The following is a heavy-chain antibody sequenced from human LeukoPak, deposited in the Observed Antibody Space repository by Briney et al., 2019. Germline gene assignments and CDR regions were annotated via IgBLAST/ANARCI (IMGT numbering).Heavy chain of an antibody. V-gene: IGHV3-30*02. D-gene: IGHD6-13*01. CDR3: AKDRSSSWYEGPFNGMDV. Sequence: GGSLRLSCAASGFTFSSYGMHWVRQAPGKGLEWVAVIWYDGSNKYYADSVKGRFTISRDNSKNTLYLQMNSLRAEDTAVYYCAKDRSSSWYEGPFNGMDVWGQGTTVTVSS. CDR1: GFTFSSYG. CDR2: IWYDGSNK. J-gene: IGHJ6*02.